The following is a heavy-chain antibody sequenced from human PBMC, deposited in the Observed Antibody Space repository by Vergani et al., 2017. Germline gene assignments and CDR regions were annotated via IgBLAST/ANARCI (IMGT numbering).Heavy chain of an antibody. V-gene: IGHV4-59*08. J-gene: IGHJ2*01. Sequence: QVQLQESGPGLVKPSETLSLTCTVSGGSISSYYWSWIRQPPGKGLEWIGYIYYSGSTNYNPSLKSRVTISVDTSKNQFSLKLSPVTAADTAVYYCARAVAGIYWYFDLWGRGTLVTVSS. CDR1: GGSISSYY. CDR2: IYYSGST. CDR3: ARAVAGIYWYFDL. D-gene: IGHD6-19*01.